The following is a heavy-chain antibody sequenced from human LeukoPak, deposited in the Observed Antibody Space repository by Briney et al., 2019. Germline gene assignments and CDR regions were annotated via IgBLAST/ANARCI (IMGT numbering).Heavy chain of an antibody. V-gene: IGHV3-43*02. CDR2: ISGDGGST. J-gene: IGHJ4*02. CDR1: GFTFDDYA. D-gene: IGHD3-22*01. Sequence: GGSLRLSCAASGFTFDDYAMHWVRQAPGKGLGWVSLISGDGGSTYYADSVKGRFTISRDNSKNSLYLQMNSLRTEGTALYYCAKTHLYYYDSSGYSPFDYWGQGTLVTVSS. CDR3: AKTHLYYYDSSGYSPFDY.